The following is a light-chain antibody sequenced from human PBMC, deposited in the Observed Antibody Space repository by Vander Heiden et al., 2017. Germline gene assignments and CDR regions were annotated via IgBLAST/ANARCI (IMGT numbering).Light chain of an antibody. CDR1: SSNIGKSC. V-gene: IGLV1-51*01. Sequence: QSVLTHPPSVSAAPGQKVTISCSGSSSNIGKSCVSWYQQFRGTAPKLLIYDNDKRPSGTPARFSGSKSGTSATLDITGLQTGDEADYYCGTWDSGLSVGVFGTGTKLTVL. CDR3: GTWDSGLSVGV. CDR2: DND. J-gene: IGLJ3*02.